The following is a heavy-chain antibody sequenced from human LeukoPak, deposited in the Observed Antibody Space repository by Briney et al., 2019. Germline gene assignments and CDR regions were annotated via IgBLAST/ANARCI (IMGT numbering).Heavy chain of an antibody. J-gene: IGHJ4*02. D-gene: IGHD3-10*01. CDR2: ISSSSSTI. Sequence: PGGSLRLSCAASGFTFSSYSMNWVRQAPGKGLEWVSYISSSSSTIYYADSVKGRFTISRDNAKNSLYLQMNSLRAEDTAVYYCAKDLGWFGELLSSAFDYWGQGTLVTVSS. V-gene: IGHV3-48*04. CDR1: GFTFSSYS. CDR3: AKDLGWFGELLSSAFDY.